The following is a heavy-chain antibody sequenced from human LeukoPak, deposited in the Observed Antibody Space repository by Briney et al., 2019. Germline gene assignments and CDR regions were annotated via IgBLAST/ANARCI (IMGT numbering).Heavy chain of an antibody. D-gene: IGHD6-19*01. V-gene: IGHV4-61*02. CDR2: ICTSGST. CDR1: GGSISSGSYY. CDR3: ARDVPAAGTMDY. Sequence: KSSQTLSLTCTVSGGSISSGSYYWSWIRQPAGKGLEWIGRICTSGSTNYNPSLKSRVTISVDTSKNQFSLKLSSVTAADTAVYYCARDVPAAGTMDYWGQGTLVTVSS. J-gene: IGHJ4*02.